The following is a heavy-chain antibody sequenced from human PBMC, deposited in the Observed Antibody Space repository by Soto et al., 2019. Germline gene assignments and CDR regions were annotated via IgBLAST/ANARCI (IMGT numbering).Heavy chain of an antibody. V-gene: IGHV1-69*01. CDR1: GGTFSRHA. D-gene: IGHD2-15*01. J-gene: IGHJ5*02. CDR2: IIPIFGTA. CDR3: ARDGGYCSGGSCYSVPRFDP. Sequence: QVQLVQSGAEVRKPGSSVKVSCKASGGTFSRHAISWVRQAPGQGLEWMGGIIPIFGTANHAQKFQGRVTIIADESTSTVYMELSSLRSEDTAVYYCARDGGYCSGGSCYSVPRFDPWGQGTLVTVSS.